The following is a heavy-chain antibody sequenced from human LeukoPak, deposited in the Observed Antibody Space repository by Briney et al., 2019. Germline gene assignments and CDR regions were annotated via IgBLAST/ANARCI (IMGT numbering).Heavy chain of an antibody. CDR3: ARVVDTHFDY. V-gene: IGHV3-74*01. Sequence: GGSLRLSCAASGFTFSSYWMHWVRQAPGKGLVWVSRIKSDGSTTTYADSVKGRFTISRDNAQNTLYLQMNSLRAEDTAVYYCARVVDTHFDYWGQGTLVTVSS. CDR1: GFTFSSYW. J-gene: IGHJ4*02. CDR2: IKSDGSTT. D-gene: IGHD5-18*01.